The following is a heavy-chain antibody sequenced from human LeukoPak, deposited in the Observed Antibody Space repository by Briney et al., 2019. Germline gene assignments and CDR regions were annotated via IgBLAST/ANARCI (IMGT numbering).Heavy chain of an antibody. CDR1: GGSFTKHQ. CDR2: INDGGST. V-gene: IGHV4-34*01. J-gene: IGHJ4*02. D-gene: IGHD7-27*01. Sequence: SETLSLTCAVYGGSFTKHQWSWIRQPPGKGLEWIGAINDGGSTNYNPSLKSRVTISVDRSKNQFSLKLSSVTAADTAVYYCAREKNWVYYFDYWGQGTLVTVSS. CDR3: AREKNWVYYFDY.